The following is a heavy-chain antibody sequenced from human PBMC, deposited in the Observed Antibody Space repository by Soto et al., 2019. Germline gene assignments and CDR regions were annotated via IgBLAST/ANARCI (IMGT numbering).Heavy chain of an antibody. CDR1: GFTFDDYA. V-gene: IGHV3-9*01. Sequence: EVQLVESGGGLVQPGRSLRLSCAASGFTFDDYAMHWVRQAPGKGLEWVSGISWNSGSIGYADSVKGRFTISRDNAKNSLYLQMNSLRAEDTALYYCAKVGSSSGYYVGGLDYWGQGTLVTVSS. D-gene: IGHD3-22*01. CDR2: ISWNSGSI. CDR3: AKVGSSSGYYVGGLDY. J-gene: IGHJ4*02.